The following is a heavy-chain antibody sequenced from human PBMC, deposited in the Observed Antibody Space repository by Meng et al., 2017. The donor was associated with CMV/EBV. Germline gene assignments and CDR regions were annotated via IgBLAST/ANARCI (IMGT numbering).Heavy chain of an antibody. V-gene: IGHV1-69*12. Sequence: VQLVASGAEVKKPGSSVKVSCKASGGTFSSSAISWVRQAPGQGLEWMRGIIPIFGTANYAQKFQGRVTITADESTSTAYMELSSLRSEDTAVYYCAREGALAYFNYWGQGTLVTVSS. CDR1: GGTFSSSA. J-gene: IGHJ4*02. D-gene: IGHD5-12*01. CDR3: AREGALAYFNY. CDR2: IIPIFGTA.